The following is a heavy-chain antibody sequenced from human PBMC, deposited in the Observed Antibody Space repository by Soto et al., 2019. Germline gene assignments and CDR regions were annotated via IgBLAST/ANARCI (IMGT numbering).Heavy chain of an antibody. CDR3: ARAGGYCSGGSCYSGTYNWFDP. J-gene: IGHJ5*02. Sequence: PSQTLSLTCVISGDSVSSNSAAWNWIRQSPSRGLEWLGRTYYRSKWYNDYAVSVKSRITINPDTSKNQFSLQLNSVTPEDTAVYYCARAGGYCSGGSCYSGTYNWFDPWGQGTLVTVSS. CDR1: GDSVSSNSAA. CDR2: TYYRSKWYN. D-gene: IGHD2-15*01. V-gene: IGHV6-1*01.